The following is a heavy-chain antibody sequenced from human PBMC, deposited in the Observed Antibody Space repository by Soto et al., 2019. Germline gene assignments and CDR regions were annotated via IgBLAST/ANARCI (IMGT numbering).Heavy chain of an antibody. CDR3: AREAPTLYCSGGSCYSGWFDP. D-gene: IGHD2-15*01. J-gene: IGHJ5*02. V-gene: IGHV4-59*01. CDR2: IYYSGST. Sequence: SETLSLTCTVSGGSISSYYWSRIRQPPGKGLEWIGYIYYSGSTNYDPSLKSRVTISVDTSKNQFSLKLSSVTAADTAVYYCAREAPTLYCSGGSCYSGWFDPWGQGTLVTV. CDR1: GGSISSYY.